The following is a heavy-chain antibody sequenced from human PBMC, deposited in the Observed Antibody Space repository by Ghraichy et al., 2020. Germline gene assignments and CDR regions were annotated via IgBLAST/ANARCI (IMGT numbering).Heavy chain of an antibody. CDR1: GYTFTSYD. D-gene: IGHD4-11*01. CDR3: ARGPPTVTRQFDY. Sequence: GESLNISCKASGYTFTSYDINWVRQATGQGLEWMGWMNPNSGNTGYAQKFQGRVTMTRNTSISTAYMELSSLRSEDTAVYYCARGPPTVTRQFDYWGQGTLVTVSS. V-gene: IGHV1-8*01. J-gene: IGHJ4*02. CDR2: MNPNSGNT.